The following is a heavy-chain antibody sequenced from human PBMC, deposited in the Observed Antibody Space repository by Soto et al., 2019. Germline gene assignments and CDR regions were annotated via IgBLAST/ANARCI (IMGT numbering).Heavy chain of an antibody. Sequence: SVKVSCKASGGTFSSYAISCVRQAPGQGLEWMGGIIPIFGTANDVQNHQGRVTITAYELTRKAYIELRSLRPEATAVYYCSRGVYGDYFGYWGQGTLVTVSS. CDR1: GGTFSSYA. CDR3: SRGVYGDYFGY. J-gene: IGHJ4*02. D-gene: IGHD4-17*01. V-gene: IGHV1-69*13. CDR2: IIPIFGTA.